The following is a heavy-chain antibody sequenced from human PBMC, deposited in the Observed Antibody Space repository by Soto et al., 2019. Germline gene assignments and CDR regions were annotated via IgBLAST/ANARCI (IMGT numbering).Heavy chain of an antibody. V-gene: IGHV1-2*02. D-gene: IGHD4-17*01. CDR2: INPKTGLT. CDR3: AKANDYGDNLGFDF. Sequence: VASVKVSCKASGYTLSDYFMHWVRQAPGQGLEWVGWINPKTGLTNYAQSFQGRVTLTRDTSINTAYMELSRLRSDDTAVYYCAKANDYGDNLGFDFWGQGTLVTVSS. J-gene: IGHJ4*02. CDR1: GYTLSDYF.